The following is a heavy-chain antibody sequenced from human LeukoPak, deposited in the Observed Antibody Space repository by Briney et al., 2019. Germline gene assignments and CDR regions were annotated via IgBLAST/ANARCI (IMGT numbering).Heavy chain of an antibody. V-gene: IGHV4-4*02. CDR3: ARAAPYYYGSGSYYGYYYYYMDV. CDR2: IYHSGST. D-gene: IGHD3-10*01. J-gene: IGHJ6*03. Sequence: PSGTLSLTCAVSGGSISSTNWWTWVRQPPGKGLEWIGEIYHSGSTNYNASLKSRVTISVDKFKNQFSLKLSSVTAADTAVYYCARAAPYYYGSGSYYGYYYYYMDVWGKGTTVTVSS. CDR1: GGSISSTNW.